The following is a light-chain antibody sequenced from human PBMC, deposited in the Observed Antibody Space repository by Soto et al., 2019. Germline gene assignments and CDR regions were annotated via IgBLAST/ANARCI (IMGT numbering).Light chain of an antibody. CDR3: YPYVVSYSYL. Sequence: QSALTQPRSVSGSPGQSVTISCTGTSSDVGNYDYVSWHQQHPGKAPKLMIYDVTKRPSGVPDRFSGSKSGNTASLTISGLQAEDEAFYYYYPYVVSYSYLFGTGTKV. CDR1: SSDVGNYDY. V-gene: IGLV2-11*01. J-gene: IGLJ1*01. CDR2: DVT.